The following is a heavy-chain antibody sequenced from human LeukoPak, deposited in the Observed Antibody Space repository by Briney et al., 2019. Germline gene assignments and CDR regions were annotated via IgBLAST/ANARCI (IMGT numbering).Heavy chain of an antibody. CDR1: GFTIDDYA. V-gene: IGHV3-9*01. Sequence: GRSLRLSCAASGFTIDDYAMHWVRQAPGKGLEWVSGISWNSGSIGYADSVKGRFTISRDNAKNSLYLQMNSLRAEDTALYYCAKARIAAAGTNDAFDIWGQGTMVTVSS. CDR2: ISWNSGSI. J-gene: IGHJ3*02. D-gene: IGHD6-13*01. CDR3: AKARIAAAGTNDAFDI.